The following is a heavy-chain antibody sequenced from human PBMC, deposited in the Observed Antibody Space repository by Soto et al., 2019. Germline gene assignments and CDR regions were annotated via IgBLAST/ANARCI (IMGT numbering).Heavy chain of an antibody. CDR1: GGSISRNGYY. D-gene: IGHD3-16*01. CDR2: IYYAGST. Sequence: QVQLQESGPGLVKPSQTLSLTCSVSGGSISRNGYYWTWIRQHPEKGLEWIGHIYYAGSTYYNSSLKSRVIISLDTSKNQFSLKLSSVTAADTAVYYCARGLTTLYYFDSWGQGTLVSVSS. V-gene: IGHV4-31*03. CDR3: ARGLTTLYYFDS. J-gene: IGHJ4*02.